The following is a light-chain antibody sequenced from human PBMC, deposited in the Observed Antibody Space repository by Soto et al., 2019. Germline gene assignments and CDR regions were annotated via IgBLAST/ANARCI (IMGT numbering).Light chain of an antibody. J-gene: IGKJ1*01. Sequence: DIQMTQSPSSLSASVVDSVTITCRASQSISGWLAWYQQKPGEAPKVLIYDASSLESGVPSRFSGSGSGTEFTLTISSLQPDDFATYYYQHYDSYPWAFGQGTTV. V-gene: IGKV1-5*01. CDR1: QSISGW. CDR3: QHYDSYPWA. CDR2: DAS.